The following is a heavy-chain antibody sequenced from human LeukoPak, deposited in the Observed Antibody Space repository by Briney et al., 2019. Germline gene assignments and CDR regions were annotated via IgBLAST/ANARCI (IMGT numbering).Heavy chain of an antibody. D-gene: IGHD3-16*01. CDR1: DGSITSYY. CDR3: ARDLGYEASFDY. V-gene: IGHV4-59*01. Sequence: SETLSLTCTVSDGSITSYYWNWIRQPPGKGLEWIGNIYNSGSTDYNPSLKSRVTISVNTSKNQISLKLSSVTAADTAVYYCARDLGYEASFDYWGQGTLVTVSS. J-gene: IGHJ4*02. CDR2: IYNSGST.